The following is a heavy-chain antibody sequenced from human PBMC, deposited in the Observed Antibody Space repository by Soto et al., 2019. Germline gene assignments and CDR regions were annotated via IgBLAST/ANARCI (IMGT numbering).Heavy chain of an antibody. CDR1: GYTFTGYY. V-gene: IGHV1-2*04. D-gene: IGHD1-26*01. CDR2: INPNSGGT. J-gene: IGHJ4*02. CDR3: ARGPPHSGSYYSDY. Sequence: ASVKVSCKASGYTFTGYYMHWVRQAPGQGLEWMGWINPNSGGTNYAQKFQGWVTMTRDTSISTAYMELSRLRSEDTAVYYCARGPPHSGSYYSDYWGQGTLVTVSS.